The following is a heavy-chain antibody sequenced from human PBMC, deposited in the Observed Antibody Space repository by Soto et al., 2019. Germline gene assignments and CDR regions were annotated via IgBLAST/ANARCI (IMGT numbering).Heavy chain of an antibody. Sequence: GGSLRLSCAASRFTFTTYAMNWVRQAPGKGLEWVALMSSDGTNEHYADSVRGRFTVSRDNSRNTLFLQMNNLRTDDTAVYYCAICGYIRGGNCYFDIWGRGTLVTVYS. CDR1: RFTFTTYA. CDR3: AICGYIRGGNCYFDI. V-gene: IGHV3-30-3*01. D-gene: IGHD6-13*01. J-gene: IGHJ4*02. CDR2: MSSDGTNE.